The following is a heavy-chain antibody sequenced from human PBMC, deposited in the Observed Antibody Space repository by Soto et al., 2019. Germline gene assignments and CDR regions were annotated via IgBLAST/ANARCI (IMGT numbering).Heavy chain of an antibody. CDR3: ANYGDSTYYFDY. V-gene: IGHV3-23*01. D-gene: IGHD4-17*01. CDR2: ISGSGGST. Sequence: GGSLRLSCAASGFTFSSYVMSWVRQAPGKGLEWVTGISGSGGSTYYADSVKGRFTISRDNSKNTLYLQMNSLRAEDTAVYYCANYGDSTYYFDYWGQGTLVTVSS. CDR1: GFTFSSYV. J-gene: IGHJ4*02.